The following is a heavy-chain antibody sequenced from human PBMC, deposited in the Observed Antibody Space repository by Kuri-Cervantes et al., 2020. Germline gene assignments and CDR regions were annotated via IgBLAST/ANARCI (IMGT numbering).Heavy chain of an antibody. J-gene: IGHJ6*03. Sequence: ASVKVSCKASGYTFTSYAMHWVRQAPGQRLEWMGWINAGNGNTKYSQKFQGRVTITRDTSASTAYMELSSLRSEDTAAYYCAISGYEQNYYYYYMDVWGKGTTVTVSS. D-gene: IGHD1/OR15-1a*01. CDR2: INAGNGNT. V-gene: IGHV1-3*01. CDR1: GYTFTSYA. CDR3: AISGYEQNYYYYYMDV.